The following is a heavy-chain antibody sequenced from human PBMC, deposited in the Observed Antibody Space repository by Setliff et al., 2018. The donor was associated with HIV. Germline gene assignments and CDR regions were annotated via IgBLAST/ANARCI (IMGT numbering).Heavy chain of an antibody. Sequence: GGSLRLSCAASGFTVSGYWMSWVRQAPGKGLEWVANIKQDGSERNYVDSVKGRFTISRDNTNNSLYLHMNSLRAEDTAVYYCARAAAYFNFWTGYHPHAFDIWGQGTMVTVS. CDR1: GFTVSGYW. V-gene: IGHV3-7*01. CDR3: ARAAAYFNFWTGYHPHAFDI. J-gene: IGHJ3*02. D-gene: IGHD3-3*01. CDR2: IKQDGSER.